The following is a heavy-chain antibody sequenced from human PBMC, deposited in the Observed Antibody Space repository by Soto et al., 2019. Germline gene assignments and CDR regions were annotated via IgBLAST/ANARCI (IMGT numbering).Heavy chain of an antibody. J-gene: IGHJ4*02. CDR3: AREMWTRSGPQNFFEY. CDR1: GYTFSSYG. D-gene: IGHD6-25*01. Sequence: QVQLVQSEGEVRQPGASVKVSCKASGYTFSSYGIIWVRQAPGQGLEWMGYISPNSGDTRYAPNRQGRVTMTTDTSTTSAYMELRSLTSDDTAVYYSAREMWTRSGPQNFFEYWGLGARVTVSS. CDR2: ISPNSGDT. V-gene: IGHV1-18*01.